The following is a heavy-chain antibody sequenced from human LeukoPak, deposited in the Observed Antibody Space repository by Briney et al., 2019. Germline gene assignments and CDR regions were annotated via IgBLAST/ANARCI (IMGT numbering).Heavy chain of an antibody. J-gene: IGHJ5*02. D-gene: IGHD3-22*01. CDR1: GGSFSGYY. CDR3: ARGRRRAPKRDSSGYANWFDP. CDR2: INHSGST. V-gene: IGHV4-34*01. Sequence: SETLSLTCAVYGGSFSGYYWSWIRKPPGKGLEWIGEINHSGSTNDNPYLKSRVTIPVDTSKNQFSLKLSSVTAADTAVYYCARGRRRAPKRDSSGYANWFDPCGQGTLVTVSS.